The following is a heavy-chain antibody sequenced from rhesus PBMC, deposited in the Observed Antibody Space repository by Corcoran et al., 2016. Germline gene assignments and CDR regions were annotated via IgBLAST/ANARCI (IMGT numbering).Heavy chain of an antibody. D-gene: IGHD6-31*01. CDR3: ARRRSSGWPVGYYFDY. V-gene: IGHV2-174*01. Sequence: QVTLKESGPALVKPTQTLTLTCTFSGFSLTPSGMGVGGIRQPPGTALEWLALIYWDDDTRYNSSLRSRLTISRDTSKSQVVLTMTDMDPVDTATYYCARRRSSGWPVGYYFDYWGQGLLVTVSS. CDR1: GFSLTPSGMG. CDR2: IYWDDDT. J-gene: IGHJ4*01.